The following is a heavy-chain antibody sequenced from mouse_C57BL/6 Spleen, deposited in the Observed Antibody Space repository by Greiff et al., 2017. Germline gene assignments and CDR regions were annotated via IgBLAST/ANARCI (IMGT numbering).Heavy chain of an antibody. Sequence: QVQLQQSGAELARPGASVKLSCKASGYTFTSYGISWVKQRTGQGLEWIGEIYPRSGNTYYNEKFKGKATLTADKSSSTAYMERRSLTSEDAAVYVCAGDWDGYFDYGGQGTTLTVSS. V-gene: IGHV1-81*01. CDR2: IYPRSGNT. CDR1: GYTFTSYG. CDR3: AGDWDGYFDY. J-gene: IGHJ2*01. D-gene: IGHD4-1*01.